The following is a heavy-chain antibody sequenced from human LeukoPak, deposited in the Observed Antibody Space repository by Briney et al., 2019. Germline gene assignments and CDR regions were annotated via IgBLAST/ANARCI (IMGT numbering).Heavy chain of an antibody. J-gene: IGHJ4*02. CDR1: RGSVSSGDYY. D-gene: IGHD3-22*01. Sequence: SQTLSLPRTVSRGSVSSGDYYWKWIRQPPAKALERIGYLYYSGSTYYNPSLKSRLTISVDTSRNHFSLKLSSVTAADTAVYYCAREPEIRLSPHYYDSSGILDYWGQGTLVTVSS. V-gene: IGHV4-30-4*01. CDR2: LYYSGST. CDR3: AREPEIRLSPHYYDSSGILDY.